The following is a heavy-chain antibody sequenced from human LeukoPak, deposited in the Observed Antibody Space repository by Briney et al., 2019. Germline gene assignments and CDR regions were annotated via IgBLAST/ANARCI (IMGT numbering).Heavy chain of an antibody. Sequence: PSETLSLTCTVSGGSISSYYWSWIRQTPGKGLAWIGYIYYSGSTNYNPSLKSRVTISVDTSKNQFSLKLSSVTAADTAVYYCARQREWLAPYGMDVWGQGTTVTVSS. CDR2: IYYSGST. D-gene: IGHD6-19*01. CDR3: ARQREWLAPYGMDV. V-gene: IGHV4-59*08. J-gene: IGHJ6*02. CDR1: GGSISSYY.